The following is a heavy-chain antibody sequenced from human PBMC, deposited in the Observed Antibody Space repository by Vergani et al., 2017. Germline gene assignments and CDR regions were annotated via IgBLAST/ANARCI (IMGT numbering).Heavy chain of an antibody. J-gene: IGHJ5*02. CDR2: IYYSGST. CDR1: GGSISSSSYY. D-gene: IGHD2-2*01. Sequence: QLQLQESGPGLVKPSETLSLTCTVSGGSISSSSYYWGWIRQPPGKGLEWIGSIYYSGSTYYNPSLKSRVTISVDTSKNQFSLKLSSVTAADTAVYYCARGGAYQLLTFLLDPWGQGTLVTVSS. V-gene: IGHV4-39*01. CDR3: ARGGAYQLLTFLLDP.